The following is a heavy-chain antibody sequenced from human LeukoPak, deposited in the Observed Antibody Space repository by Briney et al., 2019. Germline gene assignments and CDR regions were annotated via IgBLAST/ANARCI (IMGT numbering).Heavy chain of an antibody. CDR2: IYSGGST. Sequence: AGGSLSLSCAASGFTVSSNYMSWVRQAPGKGLEWVSVIYSGGSTYYADSVKGRFTISRDNSKNTLYLQMNSLRAEDTAVYYCARVRYGDYRDYYYYYMDVWGKGTTVTVSS. V-gene: IGHV3-53*01. CDR3: ARVRYGDYRDYYYYYMDV. CDR1: GFTVSSNY. J-gene: IGHJ6*03. D-gene: IGHD4-17*01.